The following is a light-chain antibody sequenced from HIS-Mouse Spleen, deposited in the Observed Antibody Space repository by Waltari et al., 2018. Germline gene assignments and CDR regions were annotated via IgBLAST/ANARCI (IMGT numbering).Light chain of an antibody. CDR1: SSDVGGYNY. CDR2: EVS. CDR3: CSYAGSYTGV. V-gene: IGLV2-11*02. Sequence: FALTQPRPVSGSPGQSVTISCTGTSSDVGGYNYVPWYQQHPGKAPKLMIYEVSKRPSGVPDRFSGSKSGNTASLTISGLQAEDEADYYCCSYAGSYTGVFGTGTKVTVL. J-gene: IGLJ1*01.